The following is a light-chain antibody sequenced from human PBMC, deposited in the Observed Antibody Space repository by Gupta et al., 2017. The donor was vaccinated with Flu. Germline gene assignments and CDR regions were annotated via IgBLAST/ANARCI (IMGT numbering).Light chain of an antibody. CDR1: QSLLHSNGYNY. Sequence: DIVMTQSPLSLPVTPGEPASISCRSSQSLLHSNGYNYLDWYLQKPGQSPQLLIYLGSNRASGVPDRFSGSGSGTDFTLKISRVEAEDVGVYYCRQSLQTPQTFGLGTKLEIK. CDR3: RQSLQTPQT. CDR2: LGS. V-gene: IGKV2-28*01. J-gene: IGKJ1*01.